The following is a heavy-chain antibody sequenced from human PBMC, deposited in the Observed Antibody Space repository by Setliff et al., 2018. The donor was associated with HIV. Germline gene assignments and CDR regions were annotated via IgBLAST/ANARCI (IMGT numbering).Heavy chain of an antibody. D-gene: IGHD3-10*01. V-gene: IGHV4-4*08. CDR3: ARDRRGHYYGSGSCYMDV. CDR2: IYTSGIT. Sequence: PSETLSLTCTVSGDSISSYYWSWIRQPPGKGLEWIGYIYTSGITDYNPSLKSRVTISGDTSKNQFSLKLSSVTAADTAVYYCARDRRGHYYGSGSCYMDVWGTGTTVTVSS. CDR1: GDSISSYY. J-gene: IGHJ6*03.